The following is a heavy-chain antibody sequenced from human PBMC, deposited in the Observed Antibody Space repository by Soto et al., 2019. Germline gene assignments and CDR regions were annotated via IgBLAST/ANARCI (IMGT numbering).Heavy chain of an antibody. CDR3: ASANDYSNYYYGMDV. Sequence: SETLSLTCTVSGGSISSGDYYWSWIRQPPGKGLEWIGYIYYSGSTYYNPSLKSRVTISVDTSKNQFSLKLSSVTAADTAVYYCASANDYSNYYYGMDVWGQGTTVTVSS. V-gene: IGHV4-30-4*01. CDR2: IYYSGST. CDR1: GGSISSGDYY. D-gene: IGHD4-4*01. J-gene: IGHJ6*02.